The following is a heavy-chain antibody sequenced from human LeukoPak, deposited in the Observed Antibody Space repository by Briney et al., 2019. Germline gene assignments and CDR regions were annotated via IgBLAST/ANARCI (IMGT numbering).Heavy chain of an antibody. CDR1: GFSFSTYE. J-gene: IGHJ5*02. CDR2: ISASGQTI. CDR3: ARDLRYYYDSIA. Sequence: GGSLRLSCAASGFSFSTYEFHWVRHAPGKGLEWVSYISASGQTIYYADSVRGRFTISRDNAKNSLYLQMNSLRAEDTAVYYCARDLRYYYDSIAWGQGTLVTVSS. D-gene: IGHD3-22*01. V-gene: IGHV3-48*03.